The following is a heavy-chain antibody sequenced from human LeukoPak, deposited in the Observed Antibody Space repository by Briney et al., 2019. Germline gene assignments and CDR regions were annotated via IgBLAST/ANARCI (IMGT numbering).Heavy chain of an antibody. D-gene: IGHD4-11*01. Sequence: GESLKISCKGSGYSFTSYWIGWVRQMPGKGLEWMGIIYPGDSATRYSPSFQGQVTISADKSISTAYLQWSSLKASDTAMYYCARRGYSNYPYYYYMDVWGKGPRSPSP. CDR3: ARRGYSNYPYYYYMDV. V-gene: IGHV5-51*01. CDR2: IYPGDSAT. CDR1: GYSFTSYW. J-gene: IGHJ6*03.